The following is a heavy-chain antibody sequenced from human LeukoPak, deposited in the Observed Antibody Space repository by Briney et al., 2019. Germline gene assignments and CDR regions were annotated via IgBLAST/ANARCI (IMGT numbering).Heavy chain of an antibody. CDR2: VSSSSLEI. Sequence: NSGGSLRLSCEVSGITFSSYTMNWVRQAPGKGLEWVSSVSSSSLEIFYADSVRGRFTISRDNAKNSLYLQMNSLRAEDTAVYYCARDTEWWVYWGQGTLVTVSS. J-gene: IGHJ4*02. CDR1: GITFSSYT. CDR3: ARDTEWWVY. D-gene: IGHD2-15*01. V-gene: IGHV3-21*06.